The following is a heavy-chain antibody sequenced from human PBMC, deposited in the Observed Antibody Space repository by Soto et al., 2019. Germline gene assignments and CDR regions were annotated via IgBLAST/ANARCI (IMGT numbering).Heavy chain of an antibody. CDR2: ISYDGSNK. Sequence: QVQLVESGGGVVQPGRSLRLSCAASGFTFSSYAMQWVRQAPGKGLECVAVISYDGSNKYYADSVKGRFTISRDNSKNTLYLQMNSLRAEDTAVYYCARDREASSGYYIWYFDLWGRRTLVTVSS. J-gene: IGHJ2*01. D-gene: IGHD3-22*01. V-gene: IGHV3-30-3*01. CDR1: GFTFSSYA. CDR3: ARDREASSGYYIWYFDL.